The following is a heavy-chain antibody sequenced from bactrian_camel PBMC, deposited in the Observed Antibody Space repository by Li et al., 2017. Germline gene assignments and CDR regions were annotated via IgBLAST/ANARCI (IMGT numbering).Heavy chain of an antibody. CDR1: GYSSNTFC. D-gene: IGHD6*01. Sequence: HVQLVESGGGSVQTGGSLRLSCAASGYSSNTFCMGWFRRVPGLGREGVAGIGIDGRTAYADSVKGRFTISQDKAKSIVYLQMNTLKPEDTAMYYCAARTRSLPGCTVLWYVRQRYDIWGQGTQVTVS. CDR3: AARTRSLPGCTVLWYVRQRYDI. V-gene: IGHV3S9*01. J-gene: IGHJ4*01. CDR2: IGIDGRT.